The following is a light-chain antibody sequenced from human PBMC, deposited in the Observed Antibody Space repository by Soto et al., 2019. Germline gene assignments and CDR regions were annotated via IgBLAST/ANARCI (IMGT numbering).Light chain of an antibody. J-gene: IGKJ1*01. CDR1: QGISSY. CDR2: AAS. V-gene: IGKV1-9*01. CDR3: QQLNTYPPWT. Sequence: DIQLTQSPSFLSASVGDRVTITCRASQGISSYLAWYQQKPGKAPKLLIYAASTLQSGVPSRFSGSGSGTAYTLTISSLQHEDFATYYCQQLNTYPPWTFGQGTKVEIK.